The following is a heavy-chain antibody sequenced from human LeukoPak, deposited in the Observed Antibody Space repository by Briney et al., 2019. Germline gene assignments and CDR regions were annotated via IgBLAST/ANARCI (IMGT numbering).Heavy chain of an antibody. J-gene: IGHJ4*02. Sequence: PSETLSLTCTVSGGSISSYYWSWIRQPPGKGLEWIGYIYYSGNTDYNPSLKSRVTISVDTSKNQFSLNLSSVTAADTAIYYCAREDNSGWFDYWGQGTLVTVSS. CDR1: GGSISSYY. CDR2: IYYSGNT. V-gene: IGHV4-59*01. D-gene: IGHD6-19*01. CDR3: AREDNSGWFDY.